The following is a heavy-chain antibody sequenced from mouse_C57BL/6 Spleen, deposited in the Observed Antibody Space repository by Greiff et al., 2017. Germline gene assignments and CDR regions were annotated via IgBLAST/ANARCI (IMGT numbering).Heavy chain of an antibody. Sequence: QVHVKQSGAELVRPGTSVKMSCKASGYTFTNYWIGWAKQRPGHGLEWIGDIYPGGGYTNYNEKFKGKATLTADKSSSTAYMQFSSLTSEDSAIYYCARAYYSNWYFDVWGTGTTVTVSS. CDR1: GYTFTNYW. CDR3: ARAYYSNWYFDV. V-gene: IGHV1-63*01. CDR2: IYPGGGYT. J-gene: IGHJ1*03. D-gene: IGHD2-5*01.